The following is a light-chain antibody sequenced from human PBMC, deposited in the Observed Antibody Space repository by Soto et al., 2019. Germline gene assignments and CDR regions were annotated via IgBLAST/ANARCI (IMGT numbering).Light chain of an antibody. CDR1: QAVNTR. V-gene: IGKV3D-11*01. J-gene: IGKJ1*01. CDR3: QQRSNWSWT. Sequence: EIVLTQSPATLSSFPGDRVTLTCRASQAVNTRLAWYQHKPGQAPRLLINEASSRVTGIPARFSGGGAGTVVTLTISRRQPEDVAVYYCQQRSNWSWTFGQGTKVDI. CDR2: EAS.